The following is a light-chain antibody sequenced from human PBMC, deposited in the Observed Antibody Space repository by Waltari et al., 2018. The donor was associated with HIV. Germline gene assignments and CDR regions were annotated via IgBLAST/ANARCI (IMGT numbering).Light chain of an antibody. J-gene: IGLJ2*01. CDR3: ATWDDSLNGPL. V-gene: IGLV1-44*01. Sequence: QSVLPQPPSVSATPGQRVTISCSGSSSNLGHNIVTCYQQLPGTAPKLIIYGNDQRPSGVPDRFSGSKSGTSASLAISGLQSEDEADYYCATWDDSLNGPLFGGGTKLTVL. CDR2: GND. CDR1: SSNLGHNI.